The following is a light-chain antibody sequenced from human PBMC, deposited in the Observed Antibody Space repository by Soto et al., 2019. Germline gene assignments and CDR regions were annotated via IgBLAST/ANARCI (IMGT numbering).Light chain of an antibody. CDR2: KVS. CDR1: QSLVFSDGNTY. V-gene: IGKV2-30*01. J-gene: IGKJ1*01. Sequence: DVVLTQSPLSLPVALGQPASISCRSSQSLVFSDGNTYLNWFQQRPGQSPRRLIYKVSKRDSGFTDRFSGSGWRKDITLKISRGEAEDVGVYYCMQGTRWLWTFGQGTKVEIK. CDR3: MQGTRWLWT.